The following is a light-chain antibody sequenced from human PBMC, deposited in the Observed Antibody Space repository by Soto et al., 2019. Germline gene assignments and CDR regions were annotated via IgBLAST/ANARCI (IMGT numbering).Light chain of an antibody. J-gene: IGLJ3*02. CDR2: SNN. Sequence: QSVLTQPPSASGTPGQRVTISCSGSSSNIGSNIVNWYQQFPGTAPKLLIYSNNQRPSEVPDRFSGSKSGTSASLAISGLQAEDEADYYCAAWDDSLNGWVFGGGTKLTVL. CDR1: SSNIGSNI. V-gene: IGLV1-44*01. CDR3: AAWDDSLNGWV.